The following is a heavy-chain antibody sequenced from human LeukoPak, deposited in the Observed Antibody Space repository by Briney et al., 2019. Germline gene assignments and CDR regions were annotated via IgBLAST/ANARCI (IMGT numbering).Heavy chain of an antibody. CDR2: MNPNSGNT. J-gene: IGHJ6*02. Sequence: ASVKVSCKASGYTFTSYDINWVRQATGQGLEWMGWMNPNSGNTGYAQKFQGRVTMTRNTSISTAYMELSSLRSEDTAVYYCARGRYYDILTGYPYYYGMDVWGQGTTVTVSS. CDR1: GYTFTSYD. CDR3: ARGRYYDILTGYPYYYGMDV. V-gene: IGHV1-8*01. D-gene: IGHD3-9*01.